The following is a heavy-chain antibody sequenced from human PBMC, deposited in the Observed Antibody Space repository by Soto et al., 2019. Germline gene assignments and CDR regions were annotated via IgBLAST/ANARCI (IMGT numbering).Heavy chain of an antibody. CDR1: GDSISSGDYY. Sequence: QVQLQESGPGLVQPSQTLSLTCTVSGDSISSGDYYWSWVRQSPGKGLEWIGCIYYSGTTYYNPSLETRLTMSVDTSKNQFSLRLSSVTAADTAMYFCARDFKRYSSSPGPLEYWGQGTLVTVSS. CDR3: ARDFKRYSSSPGPLEY. D-gene: IGHD6-6*01. V-gene: IGHV4-30-4*01. J-gene: IGHJ4*02. CDR2: IYYSGTT.